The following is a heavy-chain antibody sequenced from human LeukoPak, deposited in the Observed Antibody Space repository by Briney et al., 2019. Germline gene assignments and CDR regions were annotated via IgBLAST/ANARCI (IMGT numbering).Heavy chain of an antibody. CDR3: ARVRIGQQLDKYYYYAMDV. J-gene: IGHJ6*02. D-gene: IGHD6-13*01. V-gene: IGHV1-2*02. CDR1: GGXFSSYA. Sequence: GASVKVSCKASGGXFSSYAISWVRQAPGQGLEWMGWINPNSGGTNYAQKFQGRVTMTRDTSISTGYMELSRLRSDDTAVYYCARVRIGQQLDKYYYYAMDVWGQGTTVTVSS. CDR2: INPNSGGT.